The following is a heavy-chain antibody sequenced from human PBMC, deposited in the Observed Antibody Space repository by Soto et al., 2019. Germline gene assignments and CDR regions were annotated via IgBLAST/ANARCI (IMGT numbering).Heavy chain of an antibody. CDR2: ISPNSGRP. D-gene: IGHD3-3*01. Sequence: QVQLVQSGAEVKRPGASVKVSCTASGYTFTKYDISWVRQAPGQVLEWLGLISPNSGRPSYAQKFEGRVTMTTDTSTTTAYLELRSRRSDDTAVYYCVRQYYDFWTDYPDVDYWGQGTLVTVSS. CDR1: GYTFTKYD. CDR3: VRQYYDFWTDYPDVDY. V-gene: IGHV1-18*04. J-gene: IGHJ4*02.